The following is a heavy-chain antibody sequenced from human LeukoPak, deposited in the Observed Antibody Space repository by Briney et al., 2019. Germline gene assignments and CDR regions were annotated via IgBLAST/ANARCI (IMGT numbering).Heavy chain of an antibody. CDR1: GFTFTNYG. D-gene: IGHD3-16*01. V-gene: IGHV3-30*18. Sequence: SGGSLRLSCAASGFTFTNYGMHWVRQAPGKGLEWVALVSYDGTNMYYADSAKGRFTISRDNSKNTLYLQMNRLRPEDTAVFYCAKDTTRGFGAFDIWGQGTMVTVSS. CDR2: VSYDGTNM. J-gene: IGHJ3*02. CDR3: AKDTTRGFGAFDI.